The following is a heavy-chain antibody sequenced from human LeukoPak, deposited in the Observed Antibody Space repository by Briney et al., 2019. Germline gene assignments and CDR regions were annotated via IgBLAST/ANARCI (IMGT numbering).Heavy chain of an antibody. J-gene: IGHJ3*02. D-gene: IGHD4-17*01. CDR1: GGSISGYY. Sequence: SETLSLTCTVSGGSISGYYWSWVRQPPGKGLEWIGYIYYSGSTNYNPSLKSRVTISVDTSKNQFSLKLSSVTAADTAVYYCARAVTGTTRGERAFDIWGQGTMVTVSS. CDR2: IYYSGST. V-gene: IGHV4-59*01. CDR3: ARAVTGTTRGERAFDI.